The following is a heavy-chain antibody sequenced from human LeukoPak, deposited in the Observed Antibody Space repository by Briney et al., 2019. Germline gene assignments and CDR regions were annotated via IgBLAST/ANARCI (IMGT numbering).Heavy chain of an antibody. CDR1: GGSISSYY. CDR3: ARAYYYDSSAAIDY. J-gene: IGHJ4*02. Sequence: SETLSLTCTVSGGSISSYYWSWIRQPPGKGLEWIGYIYYSGSTNYNPSLKSRVTMSVDTSKNVFSLKLTSVTAAGTAVYYCARAYYYDSSAAIDYWGQGILVTVSS. D-gene: IGHD3-22*01. CDR2: IYYSGST. V-gene: IGHV4-59*12.